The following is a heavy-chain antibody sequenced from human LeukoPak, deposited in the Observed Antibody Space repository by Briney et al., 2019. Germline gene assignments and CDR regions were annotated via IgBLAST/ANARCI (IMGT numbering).Heavy chain of an antibody. D-gene: IGHD6-13*01. CDR2: IKSDGRVI. V-gene: IGHV3-74*01. Sequence: PGGALRLSCAPSGFSFSTYYTRAGRQAPRKGLVWVSRIKSDGRVIGSAESVKGRFTISRDNAKNTLYLQMNSLRGEDTAVYYCAREGEAAGFTDWREGTVLTVSS. J-gene: IGHJ4*02. CDR3: AREGEAAGFTD. CDR1: GFSFSTYY.